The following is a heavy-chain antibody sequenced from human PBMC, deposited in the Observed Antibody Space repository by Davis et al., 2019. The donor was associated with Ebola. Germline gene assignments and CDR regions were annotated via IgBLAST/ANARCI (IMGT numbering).Heavy chain of an antibody. D-gene: IGHD3-10*01. Sequence: PGGSLSLSCAASGFTFNSYWMSWVRQAPGKGPEWVASIKRGDGSDIYYADSAKGRFSISRDNAKNSLYLQMNSLRVEDTAVYYCARGDFGSGSYYADVWGQGTTVTVSS. CDR1: GFTFNSYW. V-gene: IGHV3-7*01. J-gene: IGHJ6*02. CDR3: ARGDFGSGSYYADV. CDR2: IKRGDGSDI.